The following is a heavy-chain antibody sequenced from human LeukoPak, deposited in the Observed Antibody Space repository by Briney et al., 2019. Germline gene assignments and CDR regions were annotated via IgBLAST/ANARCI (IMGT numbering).Heavy chain of an antibody. J-gene: IGHJ4*02. CDR1: GFTFSNYA. CDR3: ARGQHRIAAPGTGFDY. V-gene: IGHV3-30*04. CDR2: ISYDGSYK. D-gene: IGHD6-13*01. Sequence: PGRSLRLSCAASGFTFSNYAMHWVRQTPGKGLEWVAVISYDGSYKDYADSVKGRFTISKDNSKNTLYLQMNSLRVEDTAVYFCARGQHRIAAPGTGFDYWGQGTLVTVSS.